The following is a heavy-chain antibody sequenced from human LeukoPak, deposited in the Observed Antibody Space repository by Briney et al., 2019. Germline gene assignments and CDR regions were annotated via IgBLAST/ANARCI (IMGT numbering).Heavy chain of an antibody. Sequence: PGRSLRLSCAASRFTFSNYAMHWVRQAPGKGLEWVAVISYDGSDEYYADSVKGRFTISRDNSKNTLYLQMNSLRAEDTAVYYCAKDPRRYSRTGGYFDYWGQGTLVTVSS. CDR1: RFTFSNYA. CDR2: ISYDGSDE. D-gene: IGHD6-13*01. J-gene: IGHJ4*02. V-gene: IGHV3-30*18. CDR3: AKDPRRYSRTGGYFDY.